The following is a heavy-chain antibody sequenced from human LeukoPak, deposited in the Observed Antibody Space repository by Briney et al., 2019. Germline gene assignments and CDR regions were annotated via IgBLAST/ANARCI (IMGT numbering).Heavy chain of an antibody. V-gene: IGHV3-7*03. Sequence: PAGPLRLSCTASGFTISSYWMSWVRQAPGKGLEWVANIKDGGSEKYYVDSVKGRFTISRDNAKNSLFLQMNSLRAEDTAVYYCARVRRCYGSESSIDYWVQGTLVTVSS. D-gene: IGHD3-10*01. CDR2: IKDGGSEK. CDR1: GFTISSYW. J-gene: IGHJ4*02. CDR3: ARVRRCYGSESSIDY.